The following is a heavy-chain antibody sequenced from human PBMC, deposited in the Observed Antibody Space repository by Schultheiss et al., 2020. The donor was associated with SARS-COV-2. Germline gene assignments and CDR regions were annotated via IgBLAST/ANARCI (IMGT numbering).Heavy chain of an antibody. Sequence: SQTLSLTCTVSGGSISSGDYYWSWIRQHPGKGLEWIGYIYYSGSTNYNPSLKSRVTISVDTSKNQFSLKLSSVTAADTALYYCARDLADYDILTGYPYYYYGMDVWGQGTTVTVSS. CDR1: GGSISSGDYY. V-gene: IGHV4-31*03. CDR2: IYYSGST. D-gene: IGHD3-9*01. CDR3: ARDLADYDILTGYPYYYYGMDV. J-gene: IGHJ6*02.